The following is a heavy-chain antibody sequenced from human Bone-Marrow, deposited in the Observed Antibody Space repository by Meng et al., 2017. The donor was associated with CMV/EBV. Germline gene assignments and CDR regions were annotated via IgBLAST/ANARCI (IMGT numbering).Heavy chain of an antibody. Sequence: ASVKVSCKASGGTFSSYAISWVRQAPGQGLEWMGWMNPNSGNTGYAQKFQGRVTMTRNTSISTAYMELSRLRSDDTAVYYCARVESGYEHFDYWGQGTLVTVSS. CDR2: MNPNSGNT. CDR3: ARVESGYEHFDY. D-gene: IGHD5-12*01. J-gene: IGHJ4*02. CDR1: GGTFSSYA. V-gene: IGHV1-8*02.